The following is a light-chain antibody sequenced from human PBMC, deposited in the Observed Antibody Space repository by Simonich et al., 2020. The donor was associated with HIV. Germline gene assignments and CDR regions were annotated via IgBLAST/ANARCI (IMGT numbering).Light chain of an antibody. CDR2: GAS. V-gene: IGKV3-15*01. J-gene: IGKJ1*01. Sequence: IVMTQSPATLSVSPGERATLSCRASQSLSGKLAWYQQKRGQVPRLLIYGASTRAPGLPASFSSSGSGTDFTLTISSLQAEDVAVYFCQQYYNTPSFGQGTKVEVK. CDR1: QSLSGK. CDR3: QQYYNTPS.